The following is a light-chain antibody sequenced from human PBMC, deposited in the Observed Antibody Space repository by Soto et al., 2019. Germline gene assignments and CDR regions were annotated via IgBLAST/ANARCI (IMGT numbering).Light chain of an antibody. V-gene: IGKV3-11*01. Sequence: EIVLTQSPATLSLSPGERATLSCRASQSVSSYLAWYQQKPGQDPRLLIYDASNRATGFPARFSGSESGTEFTLTIISLEPEDFAVYYCQQRSNWPPEITFGPGTKVDIK. CDR1: QSVSSY. CDR3: QQRSNWPPEIT. CDR2: DAS. J-gene: IGKJ3*01.